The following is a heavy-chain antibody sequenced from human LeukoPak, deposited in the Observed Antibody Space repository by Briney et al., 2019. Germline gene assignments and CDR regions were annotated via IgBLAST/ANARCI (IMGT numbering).Heavy chain of an antibody. CDR2: ISGSGGST. V-gene: IGHV3-23*01. D-gene: IGHD1-26*01. CDR1: GFTFSSYA. Sequence: GGSLRLSCAASGFTFSSYAMSWVRQAPGKGLEWVSAISGSGGSTYYADSVKGRFTISRDNSKNTLYLQMSSLRTEDTAVYYCVKSGTFFLYYFDSWGQGTQLIVSS. CDR3: VKSGTFFLYYFDS. J-gene: IGHJ4*02.